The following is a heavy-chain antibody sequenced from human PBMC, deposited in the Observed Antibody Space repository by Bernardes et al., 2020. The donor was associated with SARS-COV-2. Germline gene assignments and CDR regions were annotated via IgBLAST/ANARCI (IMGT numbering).Heavy chain of an antibody. J-gene: IGHJ6*01. CDR1: GGSISSGDYY. D-gene: IGHD3-3*01. V-gene: IGHV4-30-4*01. CDR2: IYYSGNS. CDR3: DRDQHYDFWSGWLPPGGMDV. Sequence: SETLSLTCTVSGGSISSGDYYWSWIRQPPGKGLEWIGYIYYSGNSYYNPSLKSRVTISVDTSKNQFSLKLSSVTAADTAVYYCDRDQHYDFWSGWLPPGGMDVGGQGTLVTVSS.